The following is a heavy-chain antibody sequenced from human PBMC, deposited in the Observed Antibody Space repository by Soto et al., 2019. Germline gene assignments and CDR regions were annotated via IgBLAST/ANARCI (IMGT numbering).Heavy chain of an antibody. CDR1: GGSFSGYY. Sequence: SETLSLTCAVYGGSFSGYYWSWIRQPPGRGLEWIGEINHSGSTNYNPSLKSRVTISVDTSKNQFSLKLSSVTAADTAVYYCARARWLRLERYYYYYYMDVWGKGTTVTVSS. V-gene: IGHV4-34*01. CDR2: INHSGST. J-gene: IGHJ6*03. D-gene: IGHD5-12*01. CDR3: ARARWLRLERYYYYYYMDV.